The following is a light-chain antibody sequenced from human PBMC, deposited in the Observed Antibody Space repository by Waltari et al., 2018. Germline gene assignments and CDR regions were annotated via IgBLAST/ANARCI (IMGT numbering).Light chain of an antibody. Sequence: EIVLTKSPATLSLSPGERATLSCRASQSVSSYLAWYQQKPGQAPRLLIYDASNRAPGIPARFSGSGSGTDFTLTISSREPEDFAVYYCQQRSNWLMYTFGQGTKLEIK. CDR1: QSVSSY. J-gene: IGKJ2*01. CDR2: DAS. CDR3: QQRSNWLMYT. V-gene: IGKV3-11*01.